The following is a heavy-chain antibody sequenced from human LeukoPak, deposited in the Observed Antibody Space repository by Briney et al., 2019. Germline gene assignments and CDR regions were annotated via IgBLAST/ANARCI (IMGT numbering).Heavy chain of an antibody. V-gene: IGHV4-31*03. CDR1: GGSISSGGYY. CDR3: ARDQEGSGYYFDY. J-gene: IGHJ4*02. D-gene: IGHD6-19*01. Sequence: PSETLSLTCTVSGGSISSGGYYWSWIRQHPGKGLEWIGYIYYSGSTYYNPSLKGRVTISVDTSKNQFSLKLSSVTAADTAVYYCARDQEGSGYYFDYWGQGTLVTVSS. CDR2: IYYSGST.